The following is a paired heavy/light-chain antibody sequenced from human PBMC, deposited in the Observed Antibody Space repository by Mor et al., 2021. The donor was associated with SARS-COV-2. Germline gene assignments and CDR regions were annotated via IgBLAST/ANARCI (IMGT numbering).Heavy chain of an antibody. CDR1: GFTFSTYS. Sequence: EVQLVESGGGLVQPGGSLRLSCAASGFTFSTYSMNWVRQAPGKGLEWVSYITSGSTIYYADSVKGRFTISRDNAKNSLYLQMNSLRAEDTAVYYCARDRCSGTNCYNFDYWGQGTLVTVSS. D-gene: IGHD2-2*01. J-gene: IGHJ4*02. V-gene: IGHV3-48*04. CDR3: ARDRCSGTNCYNFDY. CDR2: ITSGSTI.
Light chain of an antibody. Sequence: DIQMTQSPSTLSASVGDRVTITCRASQSISSWLAWYQQKPGKAPNLLIYRASNLESGVPSRFSGSGSGTEFTLTISSLQPDDFATYYCQQYKSFPLTFGGGTKVEIK. CDR2: RAS. V-gene: IGKV1-5*03. CDR3: QQYKSFPLT. CDR1: QSISSW. J-gene: IGKJ4*01.